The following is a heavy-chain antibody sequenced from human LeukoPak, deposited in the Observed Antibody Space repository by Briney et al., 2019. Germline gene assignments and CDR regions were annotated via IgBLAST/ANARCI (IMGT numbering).Heavy chain of an antibody. CDR2: ISSSGSTG. V-gene: IGHV3-48*03. D-gene: IGHD1/OR15-1a*01. CDR1: GFTFSSYE. CDR3: ARVNLSGQQGTFAF. Sequence: GGSLRLSCSASGFTFSSYEMNWVRQAPGKGLEWVSYISSSGSTGYYADSVKGRFTISRDNSQNFFYLQMNSLRADDTAVYYCARVNLSGQQGTFAFWGQGDLVTVSS. J-gene: IGHJ4*02.